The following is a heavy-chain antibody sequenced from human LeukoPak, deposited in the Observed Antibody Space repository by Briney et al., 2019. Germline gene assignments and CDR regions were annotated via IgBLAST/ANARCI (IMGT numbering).Heavy chain of an antibody. CDR2: VSNSGDYI. CDR3: ARGEYGSGSYHIDY. V-gene: IGHV3-21*06. Sequence: PGGSLRLSCAASGFSFSSYRMNWVRQAPGKGLEWVSSVSNSGDYIHYADSVKGRFTISRDNSKNSLYLQMNSLRAEDTAVYYCARGEYGSGSYHIDYWGQGTLVTVSS. D-gene: IGHD3-10*01. CDR1: GFSFSSYR. J-gene: IGHJ4*02.